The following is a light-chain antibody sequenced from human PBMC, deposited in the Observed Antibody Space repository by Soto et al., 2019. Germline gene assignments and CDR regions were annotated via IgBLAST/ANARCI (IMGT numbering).Light chain of an antibody. CDR2: SAN. J-gene: IGKJ1*01. CDR1: QDISNF. CDR3: LQLKSYPRT. Sequence: DIQMTQSPSDMSASVGDRVTSTCRASQDISNFLVWFQQRPGKVPKRLMYSANRLESGVPSRFSGSGSGTEFTLTISSLQPEDFATYYCLQLKSYPRTFGQGTKVDIK. V-gene: IGKV1-17*03.